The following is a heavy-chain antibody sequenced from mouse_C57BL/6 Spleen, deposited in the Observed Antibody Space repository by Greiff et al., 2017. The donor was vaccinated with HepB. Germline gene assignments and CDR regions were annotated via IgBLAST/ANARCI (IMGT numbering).Heavy chain of an antibody. Sequence: VKLQESGPELVKPGASVKISCKASGYAFSSSWMNWVKQRPGKGLEWIGRIYPGDGDTNYNGKFKGKATLTADKSSSTAYMQLSSLTSEDSAVYFCARFGDYEAYWGQGTLVTVSA. V-gene: IGHV1-82*01. CDR2: IYPGDGDT. CDR3: ARFGDYEAY. J-gene: IGHJ3*01. D-gene: IGHD2-4*01. CDR1: GYAFSSSW.